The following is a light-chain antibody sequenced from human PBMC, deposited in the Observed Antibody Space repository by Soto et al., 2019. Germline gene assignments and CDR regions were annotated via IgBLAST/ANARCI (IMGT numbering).Light chain of an antibody. CDR1: QSVSSSY. CDR2: GAS. Sequence: EIVLTQSPGTLSLSPGERATLSCRASQSVSSSYLAWYQQKPGQAPRLLIYGASSRATGIPDRFSGSGSGTDFTLTISILEPEDFAVYYCQQYGSSLYPFGQGTKLEIK. V-gene: IGKV3-20*01. J-gene: IGKJ2*01. CDR3: QQYGSSLYP.